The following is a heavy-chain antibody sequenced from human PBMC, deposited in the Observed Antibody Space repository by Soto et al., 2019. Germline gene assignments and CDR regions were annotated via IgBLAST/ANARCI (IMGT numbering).Heavy chain of an antibody. Sequence: GGSLRLSCAASGFTFSDYYMSWIRQAPGKGLEWVSYISSSGSTIYYADSVKGRFTISRDNAQNSLYLQMNSLRAEDTAVYYCARAYLEGYCSGGSCYHPPYFDYWGQGTLVTVSS. J-gene: IGHJ4*02. CDR2: ISSSGSTI. CDR3: ARAYLEGYCSGGSCYHPPYFDY. CDR1: GFTFSDYY. V-gene: IGHV3-11*01. D-gene: IGHD2-15*01.